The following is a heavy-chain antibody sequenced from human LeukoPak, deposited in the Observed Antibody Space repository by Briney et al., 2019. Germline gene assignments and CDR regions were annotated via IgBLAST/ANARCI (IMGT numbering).Heavy chain of an antibody. CDR3: ARDYYDSSGYTLRAN. Sequence: PGGSLRLSCAASGFTFSSYGMHWVRQAPGKGLEWVAFIRYDGSNKYYADSVKGRFTISRDNSKNTLYLHVNSLRPEDTAVYYCARDYYDSSGYTLRANWGQGTLVTVSS. D-gene: IGHD3-22*01. J-gene: IGHJ4*02. CDR1: GFTFSSYG. CDR2: IRYDGSNK. V-gene: IGHV3-30*02.